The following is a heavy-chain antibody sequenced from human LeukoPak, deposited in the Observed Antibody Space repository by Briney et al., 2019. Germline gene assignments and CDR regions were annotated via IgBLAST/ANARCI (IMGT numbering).Heavy chain of an antibody. D-gene: IGHD5-18*01. J-gene: IGHJ4*02. V-gene: IGHV3-33*01. CDR1: GFTFSNYG. Sequence: GRSLTLSCVASGFTFSNYGMHWARQAPGKGLEWVAVIWYDGSKKYYADSVRGRFTISRDDSENTLYLQMNTLRAEDSAVYYCTREAYSYGYGKFDYWGQGTLVTVPS. CDR2: IWYDGSKK. CDR3: TREAYSYGYGKFDY.